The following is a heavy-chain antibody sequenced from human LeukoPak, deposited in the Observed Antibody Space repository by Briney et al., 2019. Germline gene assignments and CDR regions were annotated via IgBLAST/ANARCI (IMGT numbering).Heavy chain of an antibody. CDR3: ARDITESSSWSPIFYYYGMDV. CDR1: GFTFSSYW. Sequence: PGGSLRLSCAASGFTFSSYWMSWDRQAPGKGLEWVANIKQDGSEKYYVDSVKGRFTIPRDNAKNSLYLQMNSLRAEDTAVYYCARDITESSSWSPIFYYYGMDVWGQGTTVTVSS. CDR2: IKQDGSEK. D-gene: IGHD6-13*01. V-gene: IGHV3-7*01. J-gene: IGHJ6*02.